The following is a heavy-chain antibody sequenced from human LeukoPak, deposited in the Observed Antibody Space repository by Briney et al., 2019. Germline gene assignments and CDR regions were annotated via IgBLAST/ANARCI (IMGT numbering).Heavy chain of an antibody. V-gene: IGHV4-30-4*01. Sequence: SETLSLTCTVSGGSISSGDYCWSWIRQPPGKGLEWIGYIYYSGSTYYNPSLKSRVTISVDTSKNQFSLKLSSVTAADTAVYYCARDWSGYDYYYGMDVWGKGTTVTVSS. D-gene: IGHD5-12*01. CDR2: IYYSGST. CDR3: ARDWSGYDYYYGMDV. J-gene: IGHJ6*04. CDR1: GGSISSGDYC.